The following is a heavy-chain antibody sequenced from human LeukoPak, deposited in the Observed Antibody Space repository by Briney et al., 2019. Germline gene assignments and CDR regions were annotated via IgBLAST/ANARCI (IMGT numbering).Heavy chain of an antibody. J-gene: IGHJ4*02. CDR3: ARAHYYDSSGYLDY. CDR2: IYYSGST. CDR1: GFTFSSYAMH. V-gene: IGHV4-39*01. Sequence: GSLRLSCAASGFTFSSYAMHWVRQPPGKGLEWIGSIYYSGSTYYNPSLKSRVTISVDTSKNQFSLKLSSVTAADTAVYYCARAHYYDSSGYLDYWGQGTLVTVSS. D-gene: IGHD3-22*01.